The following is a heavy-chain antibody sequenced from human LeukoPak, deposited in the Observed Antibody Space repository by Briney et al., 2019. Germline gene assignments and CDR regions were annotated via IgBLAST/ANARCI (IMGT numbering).Heavy chain of an antibody. J-gene: IGHJ4*02. V-gene: IGHV4-39*07. CDR2: MYYSGST. CDR3: AREMRSPRGGFDY. CDR1: GGSIGSSTYY. Sequence: SETLPLTCTVSGGSIGSSTYYWGWIRQPPGMGLEWIGSMYYSGSTYYNPSLKSRITISVDTSKSQFSLKLRSVTAADTAVYYCAREMRSPRGGFDYWDQGTLVTVSS. D-gene: IGHD3-10*01.